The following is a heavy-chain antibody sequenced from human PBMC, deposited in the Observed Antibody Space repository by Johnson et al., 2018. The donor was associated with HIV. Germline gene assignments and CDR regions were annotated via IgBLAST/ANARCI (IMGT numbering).Heavy chain of an antibody. CDR2: VRWNGIST. J-gene: IGHJ3*02. Sequence: QVQLVESGGGLVMPGGSLRLSCAASGFTFSDSYMSWVRHAPGKGLEWGSGVRWNGISTNYADSVKGGLSISRDNDKDSLYLQMDSLRVEDTAFYYCARDPSTQDSRLTGDFGAFDIWGQGTMVTVSS. D-gene: IGHD7-27*01. V-gene: IGHV3-11*05. CDR1: GFTFSDSY. CDR3: ARDPSTQDSRLTGDFGAFDI.